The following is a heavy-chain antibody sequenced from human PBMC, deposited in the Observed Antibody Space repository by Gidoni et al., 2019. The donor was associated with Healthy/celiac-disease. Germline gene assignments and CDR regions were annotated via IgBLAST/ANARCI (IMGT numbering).Heavy chain of an antibody. Sequence: QVQLVQSGAEVKKPGASVKVSCKASGYTFTSYYMHWVRQAPGQGLEWMGIINPSGGSTSYAQKFQGRVTMTRDTSTSTVYMELSSLRSEDTAVYYCAREGGGILLWFGESHLFDYWGQGTLVTVSS. D-gene: IGHD3-10*01. J-gene: IGHJ4*02. CDR3: AREGGGILLWFGESHLFDY. CDR2: INPSGGST. CDR1: GYTFTSYY. V-gene: IGHV1-46*01.